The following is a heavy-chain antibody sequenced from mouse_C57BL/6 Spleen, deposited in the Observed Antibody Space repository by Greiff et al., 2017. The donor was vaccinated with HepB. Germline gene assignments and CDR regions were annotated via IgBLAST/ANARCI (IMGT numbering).Heavy chain of an antibody. D-gene: IGHD3-3*01. CDR1: GFTFSDYG. CDR3: ARLGGSNYAMDY. J-gene: IGHJ4*01. V-gene: IGHV5-17*01. CDR2: ISSGSSTI. Sequence: EVKLMESGGGLVKPGGSLKLSCAASGFTFSDYGMHWVRQAPEKGLEWVAYISSGSSTIYYADTVKGRFTISRDNAKNTLFLQMTSLRSEDTAMYYCARLGGSNYAMDYWGQGTSVTVSS.